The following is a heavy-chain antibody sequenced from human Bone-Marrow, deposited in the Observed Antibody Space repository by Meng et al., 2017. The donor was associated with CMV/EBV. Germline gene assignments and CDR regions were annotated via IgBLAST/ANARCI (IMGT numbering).Heavy chain of an antibody. J-gene: IGHJ6*02. V-gene: IGHV1-69*05. D-gene: IGHD6-13*01. CDR1: GGTFSSYA. Sequence: SVKVSCKASGGTFSSYAISWVRQAPGQGLEWMGGIIPIFGTANYAQKFQGRVTITTDESTSTAYMELSSLRSEDTAVYYCARGETMAAAGTYYYYGMDVWGQGTTVTVS. CDR2: IIPIFGTA. CDR3: ARGETMAAAGTYYYYGMDV.